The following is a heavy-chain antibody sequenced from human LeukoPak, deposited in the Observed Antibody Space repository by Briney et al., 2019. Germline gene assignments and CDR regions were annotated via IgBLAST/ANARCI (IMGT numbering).Heavy chain of an antibody. CDR2: IYYRGST. V-gene: IGHV4-31*03. Sequence: SETLSLTCTVSGGSFSSSSYYWTWIRQHPGGGLEWIGSIYYRGSTYYSPSLKSRLTITVDTSKSQFSLNLRSVTAADTAVYYCARDGGSYDLEYWGRGTLVTVSS. CDR1: GGSFSSSSYY. J-gene: IGHJ4*02. CDR3: ARDGGSYDLEY. D-gene: IGHD2-15*01.